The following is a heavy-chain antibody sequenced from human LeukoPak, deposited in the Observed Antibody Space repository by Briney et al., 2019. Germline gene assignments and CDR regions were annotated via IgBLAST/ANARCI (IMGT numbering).Heavy chain of an antibody. CDR3: ARRATRGVKGAFDI. J-gene: IGHJ3*02. V-gene: IGHV4-59*07. Sequence: SDTLSLTCTVSGGSISSYYWSWIRQPPGKGLEWIGYIYYSGSTNYNPSLKSRVTISVDTSKNQFSLKLSSVTAADTAVYYCARRATRGVKGAFDIWGQGTMVTVSS. D-gene: IGHD2-8*01. CDR1: GGSISSYY. CDR2: IYYSGST.